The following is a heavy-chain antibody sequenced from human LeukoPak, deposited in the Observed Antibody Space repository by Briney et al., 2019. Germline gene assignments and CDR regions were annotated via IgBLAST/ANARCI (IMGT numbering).Heavy chain of an antibody. CDR1: GGTFSSYA. J-gene: IGHJ4*02. D-gene: IGHD2-15*01. V-gene: IGHV1-69*01. CDR2: IIPIFGTA. CDR3: ASHYCSGGSCYLLAIDY. Sequence: SVTVSCKASGGTFSSYAISWVRQAPGQGLEWMGGIIPIFGTANYAQKFQGRVTITADESTSTAYMELSSLRSEDTAVYYCASHYCSGGSCYLLAIDYWGQGTLVTVSS.